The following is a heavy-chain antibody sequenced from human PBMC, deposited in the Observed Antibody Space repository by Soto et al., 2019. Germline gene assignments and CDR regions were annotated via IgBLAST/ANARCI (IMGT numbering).Heavy chain of an antibody. CDR2: ISATGATT. CDR3: AKGRKSTEKDIAVMLAAASSIQH. CDR1: GFTFSDYA. D-gene: IGHD2-15*01. V-gene: IGHV3-23*01. J-gene: IGHJ1*01. Sequence: EVQLLESGGGLVQPGGSLRLSCVASGFTFSDYAMTWVRQAPGKGLEWVSVISATGATTYYADSARGRFTISRDNSKNTLNLQMNDLRVEDTAVIYCAKGRKSTEKDIAVMLAAASSIQHWGQGTLVTVSS.